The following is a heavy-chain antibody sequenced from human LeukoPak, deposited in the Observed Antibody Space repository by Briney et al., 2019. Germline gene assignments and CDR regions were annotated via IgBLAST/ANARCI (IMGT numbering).Heavy chain of an antibody. Sequence: PGGSLRLSCAPSGFTFSSYWMNWVRQAPGKGLEWVANIKPDGSEKYYVDSVKGRFTISRDNAKNSLYLQMNSLRDEDTAMYYCARDTRGSARPDAFDIWGQGTMVTPSS. D-gene: IGHD6-6*01. V-gene: IGHV3-7*01. CDR1: GFTFSSYW. CDR3: ARDTRGSARPDAFDI. CDR2: IKPDGSEK. J-gene: IGHJ3*02.